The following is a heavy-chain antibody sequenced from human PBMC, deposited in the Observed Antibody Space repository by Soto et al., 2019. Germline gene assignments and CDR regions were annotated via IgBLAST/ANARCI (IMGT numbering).Heavy chain of an antibody. Sequence: SETLSLTCTVSGGSISSYYWSWIRQPPGKGLEWIGYIYYSGSTNYNPSLKSRVTISVDTSKNQFSLKLSSVTAADTAVYYCARIFKGTSWSSSWYSWFDPWGQGTLVTVSS. J-gene: IGHJ5*02. CDR2: IYYSGST. CDR3: ARIFKGTSWSSSWYSWFDP. D-gene: IGHD6-13*01. V-gene: IGHV4-59*08. CDR1: GGSISSYY.